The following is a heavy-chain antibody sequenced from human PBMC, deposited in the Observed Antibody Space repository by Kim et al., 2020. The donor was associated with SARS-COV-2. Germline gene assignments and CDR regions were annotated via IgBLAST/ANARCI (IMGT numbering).Heavy chain of an antibody. CDR3: ARPGSYWAPDAFDI. CDR2: IYYSGST. Sequence: SETLSLTCTVSGGSISSSSYYWGWIRQPPGKGLEWIGSIYYSGSTYYNPSLKSRVTISVDTSKNQFSLKLSSVTAADTAVYYCARPGSYWAPDAFDIWDQGTMVTVSS. V-gene: IGHV4-39*01. J-gene: IGHJ3*02. CDR1: GGSISSSSYY. D-gene: IGHD1-26*01.